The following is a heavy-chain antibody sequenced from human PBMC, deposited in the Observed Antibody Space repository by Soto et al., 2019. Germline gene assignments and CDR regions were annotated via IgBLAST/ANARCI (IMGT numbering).Heavy chain of an antibody. D-gene: IGHD4-17*01. Sequence: QVQLQESGPGLVKPSETLSLTCTVSGGSISTYYWSWIRQPPGKGLEWIGWIYYSGSASSNPFLKSRVTMSVDTSKNQFSLKLSSVTATDPAMYFCARHIYGAHDYFDSWGQGTLVTVSS. CDR3: ARHIYGAHDYFDS. J-gene: IGHJ4*02. CDR1: GGSISTYY. V-gene: IGHV4-59*08. CDR2: IYYSGSA.